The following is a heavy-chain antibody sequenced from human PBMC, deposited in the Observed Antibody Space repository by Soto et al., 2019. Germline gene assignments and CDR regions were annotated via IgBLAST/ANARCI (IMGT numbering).Heavy chain of an antibody. CDR1: GYTFTSYW. D-gene: IGHD1-1*01. V-gene: IGHV5-51*01. CDR3: PRSGTTSCRFSDY. CDR2: IYPSDSDI. Sequence: GESLKISCKGSGYTFTSYWIGWVRQMPGEGLEWMGVIYPSDSDIRYSPSLQGKFTISAHKSITTSYLQWNSLKTADTAIYFWPRSGTTSCRFSDYWRRGTRVTVSS. J-gene: IGHJ4*02.